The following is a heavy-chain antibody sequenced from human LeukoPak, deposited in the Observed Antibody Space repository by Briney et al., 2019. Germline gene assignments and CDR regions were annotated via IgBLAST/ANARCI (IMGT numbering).Heavy chain of an antibody. CDR1: GFSLSTSGMC. CDR3: ARTDYDSRSLQH. CDR2: IDWDDDK. V-gene: IGHV2-70*11. J-gene: IGHJ1*01. D-gene: IGHD3-22*01. Sequence: SGPALVKPTQTLTLTCTFSGFSLSTSGMCVSWIRQPPGKALEWLARIDWDDDKYYSTSLKTRLTISKDTSKNQVVLTMTNMDPVDTATYYRARTDYDSRSLQHWGQGTLVTVSS.